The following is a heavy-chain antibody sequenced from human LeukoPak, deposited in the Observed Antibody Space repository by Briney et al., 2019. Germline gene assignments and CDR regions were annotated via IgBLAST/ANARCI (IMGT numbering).Heavy chain of an antibody. J-gene: IGHJ4*02. CDR2: IYYSGST. CDR3: ARIPNYDSSGYYWFDY. D-gene: IGHD3-22*01. Sequence: SETLSLTCTVSGDSISNYYWSWIRQPPGKGLEWIGYIYYSGSTNYNPSLKSRVTISVDTSKNQFSLKLSSVTAADTAVYYCARIPNYDSSGYYWFDYWGQGTLVTVSS. V-gene: IGHV4-59*08. CDR1: GDSISNYY.